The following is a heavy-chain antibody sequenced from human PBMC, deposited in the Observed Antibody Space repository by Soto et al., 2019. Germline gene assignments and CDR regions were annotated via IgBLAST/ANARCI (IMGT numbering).Heavy chain of an antibody. CDR2: IYFSGTT. CDR3: ARVPTDFWSGYSTGFEP. J-gene: IGHJ5*02. CDR1: GDFVTSGSYY. V-gene: IGHV4-61*03. Sequence: QVQLQESGPGLVKPSQTLSLTCTVSGDFVTSGSYYWSWLRQPPGKGLEWIGYIYFSGTTIYNPSLKSRVTISGDTAKNLFSLRLSSVPAADTAVYYCARVPTDFWSGYSTGFEPWGQGTLVTVSS. D-gene: IGHD3-3*01.